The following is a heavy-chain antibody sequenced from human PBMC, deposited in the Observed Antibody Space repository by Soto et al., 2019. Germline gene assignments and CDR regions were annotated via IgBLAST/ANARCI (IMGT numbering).Heavy chain of an antibody. J-gene: IGHJ3*02. CDR2: ISSSSSYI. V-gene: IGHV3-21*01. CDR1: GFTFSSYS. D-gene: IGHD1-1*01. Sequence: GGSLRLSCAASGFTFSSYSMNWVRQAPGKGLEWVSSISSSSSYIYYADSVKGRFTISRDNAKNSLYLQMNSLRAEDTAVYYCARERRTGDAFDIWGQGTMVTVSS. CDR3: ARERRTGDAFDI.